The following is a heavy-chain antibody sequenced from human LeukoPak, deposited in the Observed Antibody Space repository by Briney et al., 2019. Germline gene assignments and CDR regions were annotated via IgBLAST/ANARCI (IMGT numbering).Heavy chain of an antibody. CDR1: GFTFSRFW. J-gene: IGHJ4*02. CDR2: ITPDGSEK. CDR3: ARENYFDY. Sequence: GGSLRLSCAASGFTFSRFWMGWVRQAPGKGLEWVANITPDGSEKNYGDSVRGRFTISRDNARNSLSLQMNSLRVEDTAVYYCARENYFDYWGQGTLVTVSS. V-gene: IGHV3-7*04.